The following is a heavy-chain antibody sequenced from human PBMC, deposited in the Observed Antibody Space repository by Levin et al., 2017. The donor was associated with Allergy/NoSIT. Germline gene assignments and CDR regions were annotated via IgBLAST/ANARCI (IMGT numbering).Heavy chain of an antibody. D-gene: IGHD3-3*01. CDR3: ARVGIDFWGVYQKSWGYMDV. V-gene: IGHV1-18*01. J-gene: IGHJ6*03. Sequence: ASVKVSCKASGYNFTNYGISWVRQAPGQGLEWMGWISAYNGNTNYAQKLQGRVTMTIQTSTNTAYMELRRLRSDETDVYYCARVGIDFWGVYQKSWGYMDVWGQGTTVTVSS. CDR1: GYNFTNYG. CDR2: ISAYNGNT.